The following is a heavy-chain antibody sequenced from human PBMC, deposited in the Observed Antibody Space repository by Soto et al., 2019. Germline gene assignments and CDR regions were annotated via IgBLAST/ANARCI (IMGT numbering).Heavy chain of an antibody. CDR3: ATSECTDSSGYYYPAPSDAFDI. J-gene: IGHJ3*02. V-gene: IGHV1-18*01. Sequence: ASVKVSCKASGYTFTSYGISWVRQAPGQGLEWMGWISAYNGNTNYAQKLQDRVTMTTDTSTSTAYMELRSLRSDDTAVYYCATSECTDSSGYYYPAPSDAFDIWGQGTMVTVSS. CDR1: GYTFTSYG. D-gene: IGHD3-22*01. CDR2: ISAYNGNT.